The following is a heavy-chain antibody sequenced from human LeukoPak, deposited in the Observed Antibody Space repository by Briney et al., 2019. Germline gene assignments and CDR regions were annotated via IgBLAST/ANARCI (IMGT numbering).Heavy chain of an antibody. Sequence: PSETLSLTCTVSGGSISSYYWSWIRQPPGKGLEWIGYISYSGSTNFNPSLKSRVTISINVSKNQFSLKLNSVTDADTALYYCAREGTSTHRMDVWGQGTTVTVS. V-gene: IGHV4-59*01. CDR1: GGSISSYY. D-gene: IGHD1-14*01. CDR3: AREGTSTHRMDV. J-gene: IGHJ6*02. CDR2: ISYSGST.